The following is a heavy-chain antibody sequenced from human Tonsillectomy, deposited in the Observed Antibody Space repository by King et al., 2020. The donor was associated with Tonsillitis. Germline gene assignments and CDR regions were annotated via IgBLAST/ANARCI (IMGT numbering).Heavy chain of an antibody. J-gene: IGHJ4*02. CDR1: GYTFTSYG. D-gene: IGHD5-18*01. Sequence: VQLVESGAEVKKPGASVKVSCKASGYTFTSYGISWVRQAPGQGLEWMGWISAYNGNTNYAQKLQGRVTMTTDTSTSTAYMELRSLRSDDTAVYYCARDNRFGYSYGIFDYWGQGTLVTVSS. CDR3: ARDNRFGYSYGIFDY. V-gene: IGHV1-18*04. CDR2: ISAYNGNT.